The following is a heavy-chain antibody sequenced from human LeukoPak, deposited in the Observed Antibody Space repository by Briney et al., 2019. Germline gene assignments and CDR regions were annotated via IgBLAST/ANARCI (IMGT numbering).Heavy chain of an antibody. CDR2: IHSGGST. D-gene: IGHD6-13*01. Sequence: PGGSLRLSCAASGFTVNSNYMTWVRQAPGKGLEWVSVIHSGGSTFYADFVKGRFTISRDNSKNTLYLQVNSLRTDDTAVYYCASSSWSRSNWFDPWGQGTLVTVSS. CDR1: GFTVNSNY. J-gene: IGHJ5*02. V-gene: IGHV3-66*02. CDR3: ASSSWSRSNWFDP.